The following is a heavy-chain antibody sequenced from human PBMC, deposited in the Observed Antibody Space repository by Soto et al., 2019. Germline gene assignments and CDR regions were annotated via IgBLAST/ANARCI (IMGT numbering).Heavy chain of an antibody. CDR3: ARTFSGYVSSMDV. V-gene: IGHV4-4*02. CDR2: IYHSGST. CDR1: GGSISSSNW. Sequence: SETLSLTCAVSGGSISSSNWWSWVRQPPGKGLEWIGEIYHSGSTNYNPSLKSRVTISVDKSKNQFSLKLSSVTAADTAVYYCARTFSGYVSSMDVWGQGTTVTVSS. D-gene: IGHD5-12*01. J-gene: IGHJ6*02.